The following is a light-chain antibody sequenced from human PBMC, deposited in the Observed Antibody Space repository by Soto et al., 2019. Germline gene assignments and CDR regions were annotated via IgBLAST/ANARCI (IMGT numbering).Light chain of an antibody. Sequence: DNRIKQSPSTMSASVGDRDTITCGASQSISDSLAWYQQKPGKAPKLLIYEASSLKSGVPSRFSGSRSGTEYTLTISSLQPDDFATYYCQQYNGYWTFGQGTKVEIK. CDR2: EAS. CDR3: QQYNGYWT. V-gene: IGKV1-5*03. CDR1: QSISDS. J-gene: IGKJ1*01.